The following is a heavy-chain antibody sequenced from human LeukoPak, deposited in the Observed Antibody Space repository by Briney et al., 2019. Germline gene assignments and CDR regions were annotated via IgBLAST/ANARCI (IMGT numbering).Heavy chain of an antibody. CDR1: RGSTSTYY. Sequence: SETLSLTCTVSRGSTSTYYWSWIRQPAGKGLEWIGRIYPSGNTNYNPSLKSRVTISVDTSKNQFSLKLSSVTAADTAVYYCARELVDIVVVVGAMTQPYYFDYWGQGTLVTVSS. D-gene: IGHD2-15*01. V-gene: IGHV4-4*07. CDR3: ARELVDIVVVVGAMTQPYYFDY. J-gene: IGHJ4*02. CDR2: IYPSGNT.